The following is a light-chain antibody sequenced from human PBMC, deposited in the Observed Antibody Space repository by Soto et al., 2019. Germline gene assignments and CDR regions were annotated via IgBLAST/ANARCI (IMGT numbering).Light chain of an antibody. V-gene: IGLV1-40*01. CDR3: QSYDTSLNDWV. CDR2: GNY. CDR1: SSNTGAGYD. Sequence: QSVLTQPPSVSGAPGQRVTISCTGSSSNTGAGYDVHWYQQFPGMAPKLLIFGNYERLSGVPDRFSGSKSGASASLAISGLQTEDEADYYCQSYDTSLNDWVFGGGTKLTVL. J-gene: IGLJ3*02.